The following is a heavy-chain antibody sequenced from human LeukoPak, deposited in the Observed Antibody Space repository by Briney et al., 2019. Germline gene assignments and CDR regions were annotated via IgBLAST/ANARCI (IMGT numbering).Heavy chain of an antibody. V-gene: IGHV3-21*01. J-gene: IGHJ4*02. D-gene: IGHD2-2*01. CDR2: ISSSSSYI. CDR3: AKDQTVVVPAVFDY. Sequence: PGGSLRLSCAASGFTFSSYSMNWVRQAPGKGLEWVSSISSSSSYIYYADSVKGRFTISRDNAKNSLYLQMNSLRAEDTAVYYCAKDQTVVVPAVFDYWGQGTLVTVSS. CDR1: GFTFSSYS.